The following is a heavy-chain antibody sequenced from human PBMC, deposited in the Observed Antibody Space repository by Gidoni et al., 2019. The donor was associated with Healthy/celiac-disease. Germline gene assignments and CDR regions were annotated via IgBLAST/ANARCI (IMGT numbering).Heavy chain of an antibody. CDR3: AKDYFAPQDWNYGDGETRDDAFDI. CDR2: IRYDGSNK. Sequence: PGKGLEWVAFIRYDGSNKYYADSVKGRFTISRDNSKNTLYLQMNSLRAEDTAVYYCAKDYFAPQDWNYGDGETRDDAFDIWGQGTMVTVSS. J-gene: IGHJ3*02. D-gene: IGHD1-7*01. V-gene: IGHV3-30*02.